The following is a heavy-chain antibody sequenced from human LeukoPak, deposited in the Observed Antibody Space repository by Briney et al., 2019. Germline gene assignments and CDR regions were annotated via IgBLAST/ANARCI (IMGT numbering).Heavy chain of an antibody. CDR2: IYHSGST. J-gene: IGHJ2*01. D-gene: IGHD3-22*01. CDR1: GGSISSGGYS. V-gene: IGHV4-30-2*01. Sequence: SETLSLTCAVSGGSISSGGYSWSWIRQPPGKGLEWIGYIYHSGSTYYNPSLKSRVTISVDRSKNQFSLKLSSVTAADTAVYYCARAQMGDDSGYSYWHFILWGRGTLVTVSS. CDR3: ARAQMGDDSGYSYWHFIL.